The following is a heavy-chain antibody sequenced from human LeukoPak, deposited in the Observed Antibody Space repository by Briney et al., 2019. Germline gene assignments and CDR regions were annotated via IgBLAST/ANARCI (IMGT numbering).Heavy chain of an antibody. V-gene: IGHV3-21*01. CDR1: GFTFSDQS. J-gene: IGHJ4*02. CDR2: ISSNSLHI. D-gene: IGHD3-10*01. Sequence: GGSLRLSCAASGFTFSDQSMNWVRQAPGKGLEWVSSISSNSLHIFYADSVKGRFTISRDNAKNSLYLQMYNLRAEDTAVYYCVGPDSQFDCWGQGTLVTVSS. CDR3: VGPDSQFDC.